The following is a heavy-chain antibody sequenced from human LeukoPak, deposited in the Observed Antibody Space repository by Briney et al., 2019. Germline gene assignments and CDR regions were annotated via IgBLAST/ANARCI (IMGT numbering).Heavy chain of an antibody. D-gene: IGHD1-26*01. CDR1: GGSISSYY. J-gene: IGHJ4*02. CDR2: IYYSGST. Sequence: PSETLSLTCTVSGGSISSYYWGWFRQPPGKGLEWIGFIYYSGSTNYNPSLKSRVTISVDTSKNQFSLKLSSVTAADTAVYYCARVPSIVGATNRAYLDYWGQGTLVTVSS. V-gene: IGHV4-59*01. CDR3: ARVPSIVGATNRAYLDY.